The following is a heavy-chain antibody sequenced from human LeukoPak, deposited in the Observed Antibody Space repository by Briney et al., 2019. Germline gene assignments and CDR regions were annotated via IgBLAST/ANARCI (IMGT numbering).Heavy chain of an antibody. CDR1: GYTFTGYY. D-gene: IGHD3-9*01. V-gene: IGHV1-2*06. Sequence: ASVKVSCKASGYTFTGYYMHWVRQAPGQGLEWMGRINPNSGGTNYAQKFQGRVTMTRDTSISTAYMELSRLRSDDTAVYYCARGHYDILTGYSKRGGGHYMDVWGKGTTVTVSS. J-gene: IGHJ6*03. CDR3: ARGHYDILTGYSKRGGGHYMDV. CDR2: INPNSGGT.